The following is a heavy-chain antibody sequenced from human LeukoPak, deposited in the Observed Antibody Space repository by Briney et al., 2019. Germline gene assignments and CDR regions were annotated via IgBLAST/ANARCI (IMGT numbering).Heavy chain of an antibody. V-gene: IGHV4-34*01. J-gene: IGHJ6*03. D-gene: IGHD3-3*01. CDR1: GGSISSYY. CDR2: INHSGST. Sequence: PSETLSLTCTVSGGSISSYYWSWIRQPAGKGLEWIGEINHSGSTNYNPSLKSRVTISVDTSKNQFSLKLSSVTAADTAVYYCARDPSLAEEWLFGSPRYYMDVWGKGTTVTVSS. CDR3: ARDPSLAEEWLFGSPRYYMDV.